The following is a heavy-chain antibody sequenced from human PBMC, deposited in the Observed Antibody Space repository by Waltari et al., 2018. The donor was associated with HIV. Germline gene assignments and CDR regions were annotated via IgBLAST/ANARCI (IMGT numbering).Heavy chain of an antibody. D-gene: IGHD3-22*01. Sequence: QVQLRESGPGLVKPSETLSLTCTVSGGSISVYYWSWIRQPPGKGLEWIGYIHYSGRRQYRPSLKSRVTISVDTSKNQFSLKLRSVTAADTAVYYCARGHYYDGSGAYYYYGMDVWGQGTTVTVS. V-gene: IGHV4-59*01. CDR3: ARGHYYDGSGAYYYYGMDV. J-gene: IGHJ6*02. CDR1: GGSISVYY. CDR2: IHYSGRR.